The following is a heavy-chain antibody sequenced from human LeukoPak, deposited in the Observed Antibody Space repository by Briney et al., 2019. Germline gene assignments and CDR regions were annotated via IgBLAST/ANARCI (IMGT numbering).Heavy chain of an antibody. Sequence: PGGSLRLSCAASGFTLSSYWIHWVRQVPGKGLEWVANIKRDGSEKYYVDSVKGRFTISRDNAKNSLYLQMDSLRAEDTAVYYCARSRSAGYWGQGTLVTVSS. J-gene: IGHJ4*02. V-gene: IGHV3-7*01. CDR3: ARSRSAGY. CDR1: GFTLSSYW. CDR2: IKRDGSEK.